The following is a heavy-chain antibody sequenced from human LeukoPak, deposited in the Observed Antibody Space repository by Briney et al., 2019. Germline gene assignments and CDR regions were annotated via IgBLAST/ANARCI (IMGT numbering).Heavy chain of an antibody. V-gene: IGHV3-23*01. CDR2: ISGSGGST. J-gene: IGHJ5*02. Sequence: GGSLRLSCAASGFTFSSYGMSWVRQAPGKGLEWVSAISGSGGSTYYADSVKGRFTISRDNSKNTLYLQMNSPRAEDTAVYYCAREYYYDRSGYYGWFDPWGQGTLVTVSS. CDR3: AREYYYDRSGYYGWFDP. D-gene: IGHD3-22*01. CDR1: GFTFSSYG.